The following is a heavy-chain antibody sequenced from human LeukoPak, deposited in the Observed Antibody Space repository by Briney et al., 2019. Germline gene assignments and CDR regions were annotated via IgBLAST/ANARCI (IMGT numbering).Heavy chain of an antibody. D-gene: IGHD3-10*01. CDR3: ARNCGSGSCVTRRLGNWFDP. J-gene: IGHJ5*02. CDR1: GGSISSGGYY. CDR2: IYYSGST. V-gene: IGHV4-31*03. Sequence: SETLSLTCTVSGGSISSGGYYWSWIRQHTGKGLEWIGYIYYSGSTYYNPSLKSRVTISVDTSKNQFSLKLSSVTAADTAVYYCARNCGSGSCVTRRLGNWFDPWGQGTLVTVSS.